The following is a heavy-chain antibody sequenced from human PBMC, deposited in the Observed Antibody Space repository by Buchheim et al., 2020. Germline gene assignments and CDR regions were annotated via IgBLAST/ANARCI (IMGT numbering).Heavy chain of an antibody. CDR1: GFTFSSYA. J-gene: IGHJ6*02. V-gene: IGHV3-30-3*01. CDR3: ARDRVLRFLEWLSRFGIDV. CDR2: ISYDGSNK. D-gene: IGHD3-3*01. Sequence: QVQLVESGGGVVQPGRSLRLSCAASGFTFSSYAMHWVRQAPGKGLEWVAVISYDGSNKYYADSVKGRFTISRDNSKNTLYLQMNSLRAEDTAVYYCARDRVLRFLEWLSRFGIDVWGQGTT.